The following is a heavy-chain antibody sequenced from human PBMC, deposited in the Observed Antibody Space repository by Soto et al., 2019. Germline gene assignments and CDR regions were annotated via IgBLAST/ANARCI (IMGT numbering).Heavy chain of an antibody. CDR2: IYYSGST. D-gene: IGHD6-19*01. CDR3: ARSPIAVAGTEYFQH. J-gene: IGHJ1*01. CDR1: GGSISSGGYY. Sequence: SETLSLTCTVSGGSISSGGYYWSWIRQHPGKGLEWIGYIYYSGSTYYNPSLKSRVTISVDTSKNQFSLKLSSVTAADTAVYYSARSPIAVAGTEYFQHCGQCTLVTVSS. V-gene: IGHV4-31*03.